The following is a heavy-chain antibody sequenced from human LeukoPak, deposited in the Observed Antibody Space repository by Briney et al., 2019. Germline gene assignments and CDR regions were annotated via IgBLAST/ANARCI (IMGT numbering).Heavy chain of an antibody. Sequence: SVKVSCKASGGAFSSYAISWVRQAPGQGLEWMGGIIPIFGTANYAQKFQGRVTITADESTSTAYMGLSSLRSEDTAVYYCARGPAIFGVVHRRDYYMDVWGKGTTVTVSS. V-gene: IGHV1-69*13. CDR1: GGAFSSYA. CDR3: ARGPAIFGVVHRRDYYMDV. CDR2: IIPIFGTA. J-gene: IGHJ6*03. D-gene: IGHD3-3*01.